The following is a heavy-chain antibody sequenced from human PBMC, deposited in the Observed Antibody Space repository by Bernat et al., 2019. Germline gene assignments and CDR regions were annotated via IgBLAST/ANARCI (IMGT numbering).Heavy chain of an antibody. CDR2: ISIDGNKK. D-gene: IGHD1-1*01. CDR1: GFTINRYA. V-gene: IGHV3-30*18. Sequence: QVQLVESGGGVVQPGRSLRLSCAASGFTINRYAMHWVRQAPGKGLEWVAVISIDGNKKHYEESVEGRFPISRDSSKNTLYLQMNSLTVEDTAVYYCAKEGEGNNWSSFDIWGQGTMVTVSS. J-gene: IGHJ3*02. CDR3: AKEGEGNNWSSFDI.